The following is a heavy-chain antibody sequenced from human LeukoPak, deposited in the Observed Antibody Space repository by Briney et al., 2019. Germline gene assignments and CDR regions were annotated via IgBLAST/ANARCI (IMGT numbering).Heavy chain of an antibody. Sequence: SETLSLTCTVSGDSISGYYWSWVRQPPGKGLEWIGYINHSGAPKSNPSLKSRVTMSEDTSTSQFSLNLSSVTAADTAVYYCARGLQWLIDYWGQGTLVTVSS. V-gene: IGHV4-59*01. CDR2: INHSGAP. J-gene: IGHJ4*02. CDR3: ARGLQWLIDY. CDR1: GDSISGYY. D-gene: IGHD6-19*01.